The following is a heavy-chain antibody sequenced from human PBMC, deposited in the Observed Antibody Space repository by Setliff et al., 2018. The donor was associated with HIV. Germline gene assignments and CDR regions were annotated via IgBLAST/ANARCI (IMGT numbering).Heavy chain of an antibody. CDR1: GASLSPYF. CDR2: ISRNGGF. J-gene: IGHJ4*02. Sequence: LSLTCAVYGASLSPYFWHWIRQSPGKGLEWIGEISRNGGFNYSPSLESRLTMSVDTPRNQVSLNLSAVTAADTAIYYCVRGANFYTPRKRIFDYWGQGMSVTVSS. D-gene: IGHD3-3*01. CDR3: VRGANFYTPRKRIFDY. V-gene: IGHV4-34*01.